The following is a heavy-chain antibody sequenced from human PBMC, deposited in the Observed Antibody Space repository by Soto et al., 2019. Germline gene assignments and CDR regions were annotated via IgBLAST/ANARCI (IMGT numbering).Heavy chain of an antibody. CDR1: GDSVSSISAA. D-gene: IGHD1-1*01. J-gene: IGHJ4*02. Sequence: SQTLSLTCAISGDSVSSISAAWNWISQPPSRGLEWLGSTYSRSKRYNEYEVSVKSRITINPDTSKSRFSLQLNSVTPEGTAVYYCARSRNVEALDYWGQGTLVTVSS. V-gene: IGHV6-1*01. CDR2: TYSRSKRYN. CDR3: ARSRNVEALDY.